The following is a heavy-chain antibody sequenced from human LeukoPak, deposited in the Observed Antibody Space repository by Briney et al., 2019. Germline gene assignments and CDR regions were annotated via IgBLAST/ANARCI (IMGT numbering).Heavy chain of an antibody. Sequence: PGGSLRLSCAASGFTFSSYAMHWVRQAPGKGLEWVAVISYDGSNKYYADSVKGRFTISRDNSKNTLYLQMNSLRAEDTAVYYCAGDGPDSVVAATEGAFDIWGQGTMVTVSS. J-gene: IGHJ3*02. CDR3: AGDGPDSVVAATEGAFDI. CDR2: ISYDGSNK. V-gene: IGHV3-30-3*01. D-gene: IGHD2-15*01. CDR1: GFTFSSYA.